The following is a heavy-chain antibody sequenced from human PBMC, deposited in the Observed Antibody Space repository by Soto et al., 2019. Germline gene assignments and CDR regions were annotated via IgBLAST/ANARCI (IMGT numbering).Heavy chain of an antibody. CDR1: GGSISSYY. J-gene: IGHJ4*02. D-gene: IGHD2-2*01. V-gene: IGHV4-59*08. CDR2: IYYSGST. Sequence: SETLSLTCTVSGGSISSYYWSWIRQPPGKGLEWIGYIYYSGSTNYNPSLKSRVTISVDTSKNQFSLKLSSVTAADTAVYYCARGVIVLVPAATFDYWGQGTLVTVSS. CDR3: ARGVIVLVPAATFDY.